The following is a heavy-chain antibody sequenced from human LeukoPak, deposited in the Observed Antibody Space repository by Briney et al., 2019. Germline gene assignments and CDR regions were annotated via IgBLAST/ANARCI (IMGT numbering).Heavy chain of an antibody. CDR3: AIADRLHGGPYLIGP. CDR2: INPGSVGT. J-gene: IGHJ5*02. Sequence: ASVKVTCKTSGYSLTGYYMHWVRQAPGQGLEWMGWINPGSVGTRAAQKFQGRVTMTRDTSITTDYMEVRGLTSDDTGVYSCAIADRLHGGPYLIGPWGQGTLVTVSS. CDR1: GYSLTGYY. V-gene: IGHV1-2*02. D-gene: IGHD2-21*01.